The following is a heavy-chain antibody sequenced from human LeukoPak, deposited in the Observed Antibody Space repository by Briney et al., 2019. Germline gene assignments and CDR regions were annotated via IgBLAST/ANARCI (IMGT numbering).Heavy chain of an antibody. V-gene: IGHV1-69*13. CDR1: GGTFSSYA. D-gene: IGHD6-13*01. Sequence: SAKVSCKASGGTFSSYAISWVRQAPGQGLEWMGGIIPIFGTANYAQKFQGRVTITADESTSTAYMELSSLRSEDTAVYYCARVVAAAGTLLLDPWGQGTLVTVSS. CDR3: ARVVAAAGTLLLDP. CDR2: IIPIFGTA. J-gene: IGHJ5*02.